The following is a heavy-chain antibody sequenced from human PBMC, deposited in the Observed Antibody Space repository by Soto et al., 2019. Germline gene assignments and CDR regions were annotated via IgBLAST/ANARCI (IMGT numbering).Heavy chain of an antibody. CDR3: TRGVLA. V-gene: IGHV4-30-2*01. CDR2: ISPSGSP. CDR1: GGSVNSGGYS. J-gene: IGHJ5*02. Sequence: PSETLSLTCSVSGGSVNSGGYSWSWIRQPPGKGLEWIGFISPSGSPAYNPSLKSRVTISVDRSNNQISLEIPSVTAADTAVYYCTRGVLAWGPGTLVTVSS. D-gene: IGHD2-8*01.